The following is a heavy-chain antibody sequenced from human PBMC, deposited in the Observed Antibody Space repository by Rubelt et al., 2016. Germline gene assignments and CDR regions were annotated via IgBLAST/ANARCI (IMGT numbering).Heavy chain of an antibody. D-gene: IGHD2-8*01. V-gene: IGHV4-34*01. CDR3: ASYATNYYGMDV. Sequence: QVQLQQWGAGLLKPSETLSLTCAVYGGSFSGYYWSWIRQPPGKGLEWIGEINHSGSTNYNPSLKSRVTIAVDTAKNQFSLKLSSVTAADTAVYYCASYATNYYGMDVWGQGTTVTVSS. J-gene: IGHJ6*02. CDR2: INHSGST. CDR1: GGSFSGYY.